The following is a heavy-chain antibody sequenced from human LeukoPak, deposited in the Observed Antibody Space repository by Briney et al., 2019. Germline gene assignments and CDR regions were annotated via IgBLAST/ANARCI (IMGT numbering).Heavy chain of an antibody. CDR3: ARRGYCSSTSCYEYWFDP. D-gene: IGHD2-2*01. Sequence: TLKLSCKASGFTFTSLAVTSVRRSASPQLKWLRGFGVYSVCTYYNPSLKSRLTISVYTSKNQFSLKMSSVTATDTAVYYCARRGYCSSTSCYEYWFDPWGQGTLVTVSS. CDR2: YSVCT. J-gene: IGHJ5*02. CDR1: GFTFTSLAVT. V-gene: IGHV4-39*01.